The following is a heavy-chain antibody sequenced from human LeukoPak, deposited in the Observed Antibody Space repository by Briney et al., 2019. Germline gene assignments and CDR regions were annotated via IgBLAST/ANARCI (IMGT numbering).Heavy chain of an antibody. CDR3: ARDTYEPGLIDF. CDR2: INSGSSDI. V-gene: IGHV3-21*05. Sequence: PGGSLRLSCAASGFTFSLYAMNWVRQAPGKGLEWVSYINSGSSDIHYTESVRGRFTISRDNAKKILYLQMNSLRAEDTAVYYCARDTYEPGLIDFWGQGTMVSVSS. J-gene: IGHJ4*02. D-gene: IGHD3-3*01. CDR1: GFTFSLYA.